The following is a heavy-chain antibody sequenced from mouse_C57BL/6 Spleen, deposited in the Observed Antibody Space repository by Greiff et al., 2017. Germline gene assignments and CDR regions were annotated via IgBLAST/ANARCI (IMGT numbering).Heavy chain of an antibody. CDR2: IYPGNSDT. CDR3: TIYCGSSYVDY. J-gene: IGHJ2*01. V-gene: IGHV1-5*01. CDR1: GYTFTSYW. Sequence: VQLQQSGTVLARPGASVKMSCKTSGYTFTSYWMHWVKQRPGQGLEWIGAIYPGNSDTSYNQKFKGKAKLTAATSASTAYMELSSLTNEDSAVYYCTIYCGSSYVDYWGQGTTLTVSS. D-gene: IGHD1-1*01.